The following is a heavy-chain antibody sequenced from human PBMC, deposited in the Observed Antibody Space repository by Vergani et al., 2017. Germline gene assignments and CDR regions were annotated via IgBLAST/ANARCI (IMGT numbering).Heavy chain of an antibody. CDR3: ASKSFYGDRDHDAFDI. J-gene: IGHJ3*02. V-gene: IGHV1-18*01. D-gene: IGHD4-17*01. CDR2: ISAYNGNT. CDR1: GYTFTSYG. Sequence: QVQLVQSGAEVKKPGASVKVSCKASGYTFTSYGISWVRQAPGQGLEWVGWISAYNGNTKYAQKLQGRVTMTTDTSTSTAYMEQRSLRSDDTAVYYCASKSFYGDRDHDAFDIWGQGTMVTVSS.